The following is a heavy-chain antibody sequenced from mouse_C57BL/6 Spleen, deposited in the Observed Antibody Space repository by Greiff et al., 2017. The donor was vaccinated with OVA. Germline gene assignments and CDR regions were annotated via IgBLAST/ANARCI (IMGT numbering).Heavy chain of an antibody. CDR2: IDPATGGT. CDR1: GYTFTDYE. J-gene: IGHJ3*01. D-gene: IGHD4-1*01. V-gene: IGHV1-15*01. Sequence: QVQLQQSGAELVRPGASVTLSCKASGYTFTDYEMHWVKQTPVHGLEWIGAIDPATGGTAYNQKFKGKAILTADKSSSTAYMELRSLTSEDSAVYYCTRLTGPAWFAYWGQGTLVTVSA. CDR3: TRLTGPAWFAY.